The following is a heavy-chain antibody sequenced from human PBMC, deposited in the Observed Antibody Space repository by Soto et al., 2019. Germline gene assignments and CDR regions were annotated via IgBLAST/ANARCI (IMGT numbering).Heavy chain of an antibody. CDR3: ASGTAFDH. CDR1: GFTFSTFG. CDR2: ISYDAANK. V-gene: IGHV3-30*03. Sequence: QVQLVESGGGVVQPGRSLRLSCAASGFTFSTFGMHWVRQAPGKGLEWVAYISYDAANKYYADSVKGRFTISRDNSKNTLHLQMDSLSGDDTALYDCASGTAFDHWGQGTLVSVSS. D-gene: IGHD2-21*02. J-gene: IGHJ4*02.